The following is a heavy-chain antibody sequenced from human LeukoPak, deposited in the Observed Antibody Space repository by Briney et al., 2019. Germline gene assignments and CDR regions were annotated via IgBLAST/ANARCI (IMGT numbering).Heavy chain of an antibody. CDR1: GLTFSSSW. Sequence: TGGSLRLSCAVSGLTFSSSWMDWVRQAPGKGLEWVASINPDGNKKYSADSVKGRFTISRDNAKNSLYLQMNSLRAEDTAIYYCARGGTRSPIDWGPGTLVTVSS. CDR3: ARGGTRSPID. D-gene: IGHD2/OR15-2a*01. J-gene: IGHJ4*02. V-gene: IGHV3-7*01. CDR2: INPDGNKK.